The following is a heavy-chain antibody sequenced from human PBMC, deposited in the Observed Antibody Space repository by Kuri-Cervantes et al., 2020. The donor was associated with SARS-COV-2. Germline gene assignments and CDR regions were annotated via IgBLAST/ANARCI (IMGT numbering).Heavy chain of an antibody. V-gene: IGHV3-74*01. Sequence: LSCADSGFTFSSYAMNWVRQAPGKGLGLVSRINSDGSSTSYADSVKGRFNIPRDNAKNTLYLQMNRLRAEDTAVYYCARGGSGDYGDYYSMDVWGKGTTVTVSS. CDR1: GFTFSSYA. CDR2: INSDGSST. CDR3: ARGGSGDYGDYYSMDV. D-gene: IGHD4-17*01. J-gene: IGHJ6*03.